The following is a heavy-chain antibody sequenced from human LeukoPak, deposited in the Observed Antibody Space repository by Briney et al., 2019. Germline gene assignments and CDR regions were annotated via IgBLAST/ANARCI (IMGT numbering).Heavy chain of an antibody. J-gene: IGHJ3*02. CDR3: ARVRPIGVVVTADAFDI. CDR2: IYYSGST. D-gene: IGHD2-21*02. Sequence: SETLSLTCTVSGGSITSSSHYWGWIRQPPGKGLEWIGYIYYSGSTNYNPSLKSRVTISVDTSKNQFSLKLSSVTAADTAVYYCARVRPIGVVVTADAFDIWGQGTMVTVSS. CDR1: GGSITSSSHY. V-gene: IGHV4-61*05.